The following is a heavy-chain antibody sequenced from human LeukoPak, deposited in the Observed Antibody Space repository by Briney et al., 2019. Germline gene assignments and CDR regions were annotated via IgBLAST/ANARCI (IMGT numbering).Heavy chain of an antibody. J-gene: IGHJ5*02. V-gene: IGHV4-59*01. CDR3: ARGGTTVTPGLLWFDP. D-gene: IGHD4-17*01. CDR1: GGSISSYY. CDR2: IYYSGST. Sequence: PSETLSLTCTVSGGSISSYYWSWIRQPPGKGLEWIGYIYYSGSTNNNPSLKSRVTISVDTSKNQFSLKLSSVTAADTAVYYCARGGTTVTPGLLWFDPWGQGTLVTVSS.